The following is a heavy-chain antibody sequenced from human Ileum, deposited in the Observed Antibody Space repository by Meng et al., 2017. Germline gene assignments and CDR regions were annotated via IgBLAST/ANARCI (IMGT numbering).Heavy chain of an antibody. J-gene: IGHJ4*02. CDR2: IFGSGTGP. Sequence: GGSLRLSCEASGFTFSSYVMNWVRQAPGKGLEFVSAIFGSGTGPYYGDSVKGRFTISRDNSKNTLYLQMNSLRVEDTAVYYCAKQAWDQSVFDYWGQGTLVTVSS. CDR1: GFTFSSYV. V-gene: IGHV3-23*01. D-gene: IGHD1-26*01. CDR3: AKQAWDQSVFDY.